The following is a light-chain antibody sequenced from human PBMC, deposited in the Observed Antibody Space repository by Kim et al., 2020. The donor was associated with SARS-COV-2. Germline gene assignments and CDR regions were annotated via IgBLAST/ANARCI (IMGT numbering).Light chain of an antibody. CDR3: LQDYNYPRT. J-gene: IGKJ2*02. CDR2: AAS. CDR1: QGIRND. V-gene: IGKV1-6*01. Sequence: AIQMTQSPSSLSASVGDRVTITCPASQGIRNDLGWYQQKPGKAPKLLIYAASSLQSGVPSRFSGSGSGTDFTLPISSLQPEDFATYYCLQDYNYPRTFGQGTKLEI.